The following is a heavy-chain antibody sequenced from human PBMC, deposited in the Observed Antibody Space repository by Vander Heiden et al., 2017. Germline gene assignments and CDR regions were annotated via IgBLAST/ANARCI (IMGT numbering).Heavy chain of an antibody. CDR1: GFSISTAYH. CDR3: ARVVPRGWFDP. V-gene: IGHV4-38-2*01. Sequence: QVQLQESGPGLVKPSETLSLTCGVSGFSISTAYHRGWTRQPPGKGLEWIGRIYHSGSTDYNPSLKSRATISVDTSENQFSLKLSPVTAADTAVYYCARVVPRGWFDPWGQGTLVTVSS. CDR2: IYHSGST. D-gene: IGHD2-15*01. J-gene: IGHJ5*02.